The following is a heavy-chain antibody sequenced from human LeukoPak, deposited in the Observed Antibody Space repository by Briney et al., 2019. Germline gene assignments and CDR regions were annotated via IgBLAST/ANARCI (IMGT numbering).Heavy chain of an antibody. Sequence: SETLSLTCTVSGGSISSDCCYWGWLRQPPGKGPVWIGCFYYTGTTYYSPSLKSRITISANTSKNQFSLRLSSVTAADTAVYYCARNVKGMNVWGQGTTVTVSS. CDR2: FYYTGTT. CDR1: GGSISSDCCY. V-gene: IGHV4-39*01. J-gene: IGHJ6*02. CDR3: ARNVKGMNV. D-gene: IGHD3-16*01.